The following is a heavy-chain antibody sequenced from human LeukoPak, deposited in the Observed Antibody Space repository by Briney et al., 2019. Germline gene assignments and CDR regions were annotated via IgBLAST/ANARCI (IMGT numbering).Heavy chain of an antibody. D-gene: IGHD3-22*01. J-gene: IGHJ4*02. CDR1: GGSISSSSYY. Sequence: SETLSLTCTVSGGSISSSSYYWGWIRQPPGKGLEWIGSIYYSGSTYYNPSLKSRVTISVGTSKNQFSLKLSSVTAADTAVYYCARRSRYYDSSGYGFDYWGQGTLVTVSS. CDR2: IYYSGST. V-gene: IGHV4-39*01. CDR3: ARRSRYYDSSGYGFDY.